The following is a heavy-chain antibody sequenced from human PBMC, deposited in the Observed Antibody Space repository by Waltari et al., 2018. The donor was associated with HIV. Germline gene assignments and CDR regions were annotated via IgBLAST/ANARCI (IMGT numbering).Heavy chain of an antibody. V-gene: IGHV4-59*01. CDR1: GGSISNYY. CDR3: ARYSSAWTGFDY. J-gene: IGHJ4*02. Sequence: QVQLQESGPGLVKPSETLSLICTVSGGSISNYYWGWIRQPPGKGREWICYIYYTGSTDYNPSLKSRVTISVDTSKNQFSLKLTSVTAADTAQYYCARYSSAWTGFDYWGQGTLVTVSS. D-gene: IGHD6-19*01. CDR2: IYYTGST.